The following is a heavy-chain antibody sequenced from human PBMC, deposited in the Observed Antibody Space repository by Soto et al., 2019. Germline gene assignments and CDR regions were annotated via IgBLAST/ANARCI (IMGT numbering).Heavy chain of an antibody. D-gene: IGHD3-22*01. Sequence: EVQLLESGGGLAQPGGSLRLSCAASGFTIGSFAMSWVRQAPGKGLEWVSMIRGASGSTYYADSVEGRFTISRDNSKNTLFLQMNSLRDKDTAVYYCAKDRGDSHGYPIFDYGGQGTLVTVSS. CDR2: IRGASGST. J-gene: IGHJ4*02. V-gene: IGHV3-23*01. CDR3: AKDRGDSHGYPIFDY. CDR1: GFTIGSFA.